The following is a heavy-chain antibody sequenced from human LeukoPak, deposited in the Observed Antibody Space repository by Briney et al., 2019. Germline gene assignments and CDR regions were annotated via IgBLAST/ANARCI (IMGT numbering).Heavy chain of an antibody. D-gene: IGHD3-9*01. V-gene: IGHV4-34*01. J-gene: IGHJ4*02. Sequence: PSETLSLTCAVYGGSFSGYYWSWIRQPPGKGLEWIGEINHSGSTNYNPSLKSRVTISVDTSKNQFSLKLSSVTAADTAVCYCARSYDILTGKYYFDYWGQGTLVTVSS. CDR1: GGSFSGYY. CDR3: ARSYDILTGKYYFDY. CDR2: INHSGST.